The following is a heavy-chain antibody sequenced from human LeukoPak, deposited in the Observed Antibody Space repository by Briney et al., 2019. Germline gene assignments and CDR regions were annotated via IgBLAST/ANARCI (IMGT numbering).Heavy chain of an antibody. CDR3: AKSGGYGLIDY. CDR2: IYYTGNT. V-gene: IGHV4-34*01. D-gene: IGHD1-26*01. J-gene: IGHJ4*02. CDR1: GGSFSGYY. Sequence: SETLSLTCAVYGGSFSGYYWSWIRQPPGKGLEWIGNIYYTGNTYYNASLQSRVTISIDTSKNQFSLRLNSVTAADTAMYYCAKSGGYGLIDYWGQGTLVTVSS.